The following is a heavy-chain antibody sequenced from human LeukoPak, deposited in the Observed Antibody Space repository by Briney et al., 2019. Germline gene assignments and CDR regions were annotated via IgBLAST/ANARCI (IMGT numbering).Heavy chain of an antibody. CDR1: GFTFSTYA. V-gene: IGHV3-30*04. CDR3: ARVEYAFLKLWYYYYMDV. D-gene: IGHD3-3*02. Sequence: GRSLRLSCAASGFTFSTYAMHWVRQAPGKGLEWVAVISYDGSNKYYADSVKGRFTISRDNSKNTLYLQMNSLRAEDTAVYYCARVEYAFLKLWYYYYMDVWGKGTTVTVSS. J-gene: IGHJ6*03. CDR2: ISYDGSNK.